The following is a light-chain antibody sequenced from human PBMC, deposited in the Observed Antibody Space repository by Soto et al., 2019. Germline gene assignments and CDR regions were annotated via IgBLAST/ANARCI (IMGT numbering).Light chain of an antibody. CDR2: GAS. V-gene: IGKV3-15*01. J-gene: IGKJ1*01. Sequence: EIVMTQSPATLSVSPGERATLSCRASQSVSSNLAWYQQKPGQAPRLLIYGASTRATGIPARFSGSGSGTEYTLTNSSLQSEDFAVYYCQHYHNWPPLTFGQGTKVEVK. CDR3: QHYHNWPPLT. CDR1: QSVSSN.